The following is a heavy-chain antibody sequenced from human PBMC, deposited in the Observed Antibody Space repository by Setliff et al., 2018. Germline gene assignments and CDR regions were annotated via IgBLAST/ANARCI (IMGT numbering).Heavy chain of an antibody. V-gene: IGHV3-7*01. CDR1: GFSFRDSW. D-gene: IGHD2-21*02. Sequence: PGGSLRLSCAASGFSFRDSWRSWVRQAPGKGLEWVANINHDGIEKYYVDSVKGRFTISRDNAKNSLYLQMNSLRAEDTAVYYCVRGGEGRDDSNSGSWGQGTLVTVSS. CDR3: VRGGEGRDDSNSGS. CDR2: INHDGIEK. J-gene: IGHJ5*02.